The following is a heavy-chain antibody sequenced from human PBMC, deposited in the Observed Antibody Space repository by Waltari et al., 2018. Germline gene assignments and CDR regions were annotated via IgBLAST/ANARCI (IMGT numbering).Heavy chain of an antibody. J-gene: IGHJ4*02. CDR1: GLSLSTSEVA. CDR3: AHRRGGYFDY. D-gene: IGHD3-10*01. Sequence: QITLKESGPTLVKPTQTLTLTCTFSGLSLSTSEVAVGWIRQPPGKALEWVALIYWHDEKRYSPSLNSRLIITKDTSKNLVVLTMTNMDPVDIATYYCAHRRGGYFDYWGQGILVTVSS. CDR2: IYWHDEK. V-gene: IGHV2-5*01.